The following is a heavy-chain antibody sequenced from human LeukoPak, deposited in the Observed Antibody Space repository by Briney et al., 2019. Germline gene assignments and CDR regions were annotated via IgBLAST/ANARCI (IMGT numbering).Heavy chain of an antibody. CDR1: GGSISSSSYY. Sequence: SETLSLTCTVSGGSISSSSYYWGWIRQPPGKGLEWIGSIYYSGSTYYNPSLKSRVTISVDTSTNQFSLKLSSVTAADTAVYYCASSDIVVVPAASFDYWGQGTLVTVSS. CDR2: IYYSGST. D-gene: IGHD2-2*01. CDR3: ASSDIVVVPAASFDY. J-gene: IGHJ4*02. V-gene: IGHV4-39*07.